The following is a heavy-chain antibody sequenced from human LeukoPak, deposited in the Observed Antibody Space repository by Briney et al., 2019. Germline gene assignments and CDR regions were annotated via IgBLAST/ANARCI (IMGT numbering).Heavy chain of an antibody. CDR3: ERVNYYDSSGYYQNYFDY. CDR1: EFTFSSYW. J-gene: IGHJ4*02. Sequence: GGSLRLSCAASEFTFSSYWMSWVRQAPGKGLEWVAKIRQDGSEMYYADSVKGRFTISRDNAQNSLYLQMNSLRAEDTAVYYCERVNYYDSSGYYQNYFDYWGQGTLVTVSS. V-gene: IGHV3-7*01. D-gene: IGHD3-22*01. CDR2: IRQDGSEM.